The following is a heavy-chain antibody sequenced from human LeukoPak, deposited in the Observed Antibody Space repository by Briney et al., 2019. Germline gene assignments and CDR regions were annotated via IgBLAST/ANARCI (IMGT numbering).Heavy chain of an antibody. J-gene: IGHJ4*02. Sequence: GGSLRLSCAASGFIFSSHWMSWVRQAPGKGLEWVANIKEDGSEKYYMDSVKGRFTISRDNAKNSLYLQMNSLRAEDTAVYYCARGLIRSSGWYLNDFDYWGQGTLVTVSS. D-gene: IGHD6-19*01. CDR2: IKEDGSEK. CDR3: ARGLIRSSGWYLNDFDY. CDR1: GFIFSSHW. V-gene: IGHV3-7*01.